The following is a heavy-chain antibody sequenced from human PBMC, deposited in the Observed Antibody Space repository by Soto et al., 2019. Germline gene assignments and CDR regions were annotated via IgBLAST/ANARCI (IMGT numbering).Heavy chain of an antibody. Sequence: VEFLKICCNASGYGIARTWSGWVRQLPGKGLDWLGIIYPGDSETRYSPSFRGQVTFSVDMSISTAYLQWSSLKTSDIAIYYCARLVGAYDSYFDHWGQGTRVTVSS. CDR2: IYPGDSET. CDR3: ARLVGAYDSYFDH. J-gene: IGHJ4*02. D-gene: IGHD5-12*01. V-gene: IGHV5-51*01. CDR1: GYGIARTW.